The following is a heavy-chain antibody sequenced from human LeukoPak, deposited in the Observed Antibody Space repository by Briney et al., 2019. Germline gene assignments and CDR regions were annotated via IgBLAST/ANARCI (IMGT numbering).Heavy chain of an antibody. CDR2: ISSDGTST. CDR3: ARDVGSSLHS. V-gene: IGHV3-74*01. J-gene: IGHJ4*02. CDR1: GFTFGSSY. D-gene: IGHD2-2*01. Sequence: GGSLRLFCAASGFTFGSSYMHWVRQDPGKGLVWVSCISSDGTSTNYADSVKGRFTISRDNPKNTVYLQMNSLGAEDPAVYYCARDVGSSLHSWGQGTLVIVSS.